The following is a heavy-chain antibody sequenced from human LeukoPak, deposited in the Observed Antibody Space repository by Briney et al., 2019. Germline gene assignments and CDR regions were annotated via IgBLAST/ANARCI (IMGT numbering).Heavy chain of an antibody. CDR1: GFTFSSYS. D-gene: IGHD3-9*01. CDR2: ISSSSSTI. V-gene: IGHV3-48*01. Sequence: PGGSLRLSCTASGFTFSSYSMNWVRQAPGKGLEWVSYISSSSSTIYYADSVKGRFTISRDNAKKSLYLQMNSLRAEDAAVYYCARDYAIGEVGYFDWLANHGMDVWGQGTTVTVSS. CDR3: ARDYAIGEVGYFDWLANHGMDV. J-gene: IGHJ6*02.